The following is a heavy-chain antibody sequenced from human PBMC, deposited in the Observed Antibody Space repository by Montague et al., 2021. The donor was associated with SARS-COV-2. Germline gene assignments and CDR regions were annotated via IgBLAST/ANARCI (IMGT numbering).Heavy chain of an antibody. CDR1: GGPISGSSDY. Sequence: SETLSLTCTVTGGPISGSSDYWGWIRRSPGKGLEWIASADYSGNTYYSPSLKSRLTISVDTSKNQFSLKLNSVTAADTALYYCARREYSYGWGDWGQGTLVTVSS. J-gene: IGHJ4*02. V-gene: IGHV4-39*01. CDR3: ARREYSYGWGD. D-gene: IGHD5-18*01. CDR2: ADYSGNT.